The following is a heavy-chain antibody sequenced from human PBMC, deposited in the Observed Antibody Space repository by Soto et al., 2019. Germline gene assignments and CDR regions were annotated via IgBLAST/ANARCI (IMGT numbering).Heavy chain of an antibody. D-gene: IGHD2-15*01. CDR2: INHSGST. CDR1: GGSFSGYY. Sequence: PSETLSLTCAVYGGSFSGYYWSWIRQPPGKGLEWIGEINHSGSTNYNPSLKSRVTISVDTSKNQFSLKLSSVTAADTAVYYCASVVVAATGAWFDPWGQGTLVTVSS. CDR3: ASVVVAATGAWFDP. J-gene: IGHJ5*02. V-gene: IGHV4-34*01.